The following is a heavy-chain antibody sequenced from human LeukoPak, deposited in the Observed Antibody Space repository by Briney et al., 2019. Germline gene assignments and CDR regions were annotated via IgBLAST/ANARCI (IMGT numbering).Heavy chain of an antibody. J-gene: IGHJ6*02. Sequence: PSETLSLTCTVSGGSISSYFWSWIRQSPGKGLEWIGLMYHSGSTNYNPSLKSRVIVSQDTSTNQFSLQVNSVTAADSAVYYCARSFRGYSQGYYYYAMDVWGQVTTVTVFS. CDR3: ARSFRGYSQGYYYYAMDV. CDR2: MYHSGST. V-gene: IGHV4-59*01. CDR1: GGSISSYF. D-gene: IGHD5-18*01.